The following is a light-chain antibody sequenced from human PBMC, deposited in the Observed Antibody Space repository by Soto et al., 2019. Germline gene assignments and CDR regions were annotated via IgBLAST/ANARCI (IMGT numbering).Light chain of an antibody. CDR2: EGG. V-gene: IGLV2-23*01. Sequence: QSALTQPASVSGSPGQSITISCTGSSSAVGSYRLVSWYQHHPGKVPKLIIYEGGKLPSGVSNRFSGSEPGNTASLTISGLQAEDEADYYCGSSAPSRTFVFGTGTKVTVL. CDR3: GSSAPSRTFV. CDR1: SSAVGSYRL. J-gene: IGLJ1*01.